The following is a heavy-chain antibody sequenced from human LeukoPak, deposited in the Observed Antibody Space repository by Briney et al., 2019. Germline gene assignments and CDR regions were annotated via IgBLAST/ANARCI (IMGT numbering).Heavy chain of an antibody. D-gene: IGHD3-9*01. CDR2: IYYSGST. Sequence: SETLSLTCAVYGGSFSGYYWSWIRQHPGKGLEWIGYIYYSGSTYYNPSLKSRVTISVDTSKNQFSLKLSSVTAADTAVYYCARDSSMTGSRHYYYYGMDVWGQGTTVTVSS. CDR1: GGSFSGYY. V-gene: IGHV4-31*11. CDR3: ARDSSMTGSRHYYYYGMDV. J-gene: IGHJ6*02.